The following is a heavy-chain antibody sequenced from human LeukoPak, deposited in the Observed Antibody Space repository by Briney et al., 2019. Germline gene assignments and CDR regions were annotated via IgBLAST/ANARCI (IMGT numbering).Heavy chain of an antibody. Sequence: SETLSLTCAVSGGSISSSNWWSWVRQPPGKGLEWIGEIYHSGSTNYNPSLKSRVTISVDKSKNQFSLKLSSVTAADTAVYYCARVQDSSGPFYFDYWGQGILVTVSS. V-gene: IGHV4-4*02. J-gene: IGHJ4*02. D-gene: IGHD3-22*01. CDR2: IYHSGST. CDR1: GGSISSSNW. CDR3: ARVQDSSGPFYFDY.